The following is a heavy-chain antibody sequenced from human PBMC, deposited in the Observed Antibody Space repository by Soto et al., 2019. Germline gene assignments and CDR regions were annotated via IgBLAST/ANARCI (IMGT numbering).Heavy chain of an antibody. D-gene: IGHD1-7*01. CDR3: ARRAPGTSLDY. CDR1: GGSFTSNNW. CDR2: IYRTGST. Sequence: SETLSLTCAVSGGSFTSNNWWTWVRQPPGQGLEWIGEIYRTGSTNYNPSLKSRVTISLDKSENQFSLKVTSLTAEDTAVYYCARRAPGTSLDYWGQGTLVTVSS. V-gene: IGHV4-4*02. J-gene: IGHJ4*02.